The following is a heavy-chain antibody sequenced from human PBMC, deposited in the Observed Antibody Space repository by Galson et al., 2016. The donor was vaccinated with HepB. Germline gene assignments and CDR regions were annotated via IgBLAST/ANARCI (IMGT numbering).Heavy chain of an antibody. J-gene: IGHJ4*02. CDR3: TGDHRIWDY. D-gene: IGHD1-14*01. V-gene: IGHV3-11*06. Sequence: SLRLSCAASGFTFSDHYMTWIRQAPGRGLESNSYISGDSRSTNYADSVKGRCTLSRDNDKNPLYLPMNSQRAEDTAVYYCTGDHRIWDYLGQGPLVTVSS. CDR1: GFTFSDHY. CDR2: ISGDSRST.